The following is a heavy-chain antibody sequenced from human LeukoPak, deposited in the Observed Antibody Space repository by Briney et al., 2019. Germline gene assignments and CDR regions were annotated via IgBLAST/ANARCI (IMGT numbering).Heavy chain of an antibody. D-gene: IGHD6-19*01. Sequence: ASVKVSCKGSGYSFTNYGISWMRDVPRQGLEWMGWISTYDGKTNYAQKFQGRVTKTTDTSTNTAYMELRSLSSDDTALYYCARDGSYVGKQWLVQGGLEKWLDSWGQGTLVTVSS. CDR1: GYSFTNYG. J-gene: IGHJ5*01. CDR3: ARDGSYVGKQWLVQGGLEKWLDS. CDR2: ISTYDGKT. V-gene: IGHV1-18*01.